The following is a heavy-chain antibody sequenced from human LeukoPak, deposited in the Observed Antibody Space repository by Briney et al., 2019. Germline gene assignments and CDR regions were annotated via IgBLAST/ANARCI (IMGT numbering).Heavy chain of an antibody. CDR1: GGSFSGYY. V-gene: IGHV4-34*01. Sequence: SETLSLTCAVYGGSFSGYYWSWIRQPPGKGLEWIGEINHSGSTNYNPSLKSRVTISVDTSKNQFSLKLSSVTAADTAVYYCARYCSSTSCPIGIFDYWGQGTLVTVSS. CDR3: ARYCSSTSCPIGIFDY. D-gene: IGHD2-2*01. J-gene: IGHJ4*02. CDR2: INHSGST.